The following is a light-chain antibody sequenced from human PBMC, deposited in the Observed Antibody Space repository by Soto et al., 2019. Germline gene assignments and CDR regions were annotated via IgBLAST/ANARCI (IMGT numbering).Light chain of an antibody. CDR1: SSNIGAGYD. CDR3: FSYTTSDTVL. V-gene: IGLV1-40*01. CDR2: GNS. J-gene: IGLJ2*01. Sequence: QSVLTQPPSVSGAPGQRVTISCTGSSSNIGAGYDVHWYQQLPGTAPKLLIYGNSNRPSGVPDRFSGSKSGTSASLAITGLQAEDEAVYYCFSYTTSDTVLFGGGTKVTVL.